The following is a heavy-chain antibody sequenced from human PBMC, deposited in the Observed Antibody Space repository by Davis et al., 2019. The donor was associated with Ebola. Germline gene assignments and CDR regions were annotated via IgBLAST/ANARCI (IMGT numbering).Heavy chain of an antibody. D-gene: IGHD3-16*01. CDR1: GYSFTSYW. CDR3: ARRLSRITGYFDY. V-gene: IGHV5-51*01. Sequence: KVSCKASGYSFTSYWIGWVRQMPGKGLEWMGIIYPGDSDTRYSPPFQGQVTISADKSISTAYLQWSSLKASDTAMYYCARRLSRITGYFDYWGQGTLVTVSS. J-gene: IGHJ4*02. CDR2: IYPGDSDT.